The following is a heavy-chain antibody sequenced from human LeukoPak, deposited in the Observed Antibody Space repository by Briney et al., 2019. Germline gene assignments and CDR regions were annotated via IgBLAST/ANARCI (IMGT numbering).Heavy chain of an antibody. J-gene: IGHJ4*02. CDR2: INQDGSQK. CDR3: ARVAGGSYYGRQTDY. Sequence: GGSLRLSRAASGFTFSSHWISWVRQAPGKGLEWVAHINQDGSQKSYVDSVEGRFAISRDNAKNSLYLQMNSLRAEDTAVYYCARVAGGSYYGRQTDYWGQGTLVTVSS. V-gene: IGHV3-7*01. CDR1: GFTFSSHW. D-gene: IGHD1-26*01.